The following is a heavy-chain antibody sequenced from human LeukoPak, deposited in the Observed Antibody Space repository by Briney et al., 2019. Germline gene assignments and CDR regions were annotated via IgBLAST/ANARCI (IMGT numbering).Heavy chain of an antibody. Sequence: GGSLRLSCAASGFTFSSYGMHWVRQAPGKWLEWVAFIRYDGSNKYYADSVKGRFTISRDNSKNTLYLQMNSLRAEDTAIYYCAKEYTGTFSPFPSYFDNWGQGTLVTVSS. V-gene: IGHV3-30*02. CDR3: AKEYTGTFSPFPSYFDN. CDR1: GFTFSSYG. D-gene: IGHD1-26*01. CDR2: IRYDGSNK. J-gene: IGHJ4*02.